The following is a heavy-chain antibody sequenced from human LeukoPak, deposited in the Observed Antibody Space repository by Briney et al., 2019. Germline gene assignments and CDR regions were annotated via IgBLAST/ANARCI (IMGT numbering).Heavy chain of an antibody. CDR2: IYYSGST. CDR3: AREAAMGTNWFDP. J-gene: IGHJ5*02. CDR1: GGSFSGYY. V-gene: IGHV4-59*01. D-gene: IGHD5-18*01. Sequence: SETLSLTCAVYGGSFSGYYWSWIRQPPGKGLEWIGYIYYSGSTNYNPSLKSRVTISVDTSKSQFSLKLSSVTAADTAVYYCAREAAMGTNWFDPWGQGTLVTVSS.